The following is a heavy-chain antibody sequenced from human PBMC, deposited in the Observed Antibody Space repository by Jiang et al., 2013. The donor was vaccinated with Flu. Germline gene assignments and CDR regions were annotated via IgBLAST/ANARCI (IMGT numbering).Heavy chain of an antibody. CDR1: GFTSRSYA. Sequence: VQLVESGGGLAQPGGSLRLSCAASGFTSRSYAMSWVRQAPGKGLEWVSAISDTGSGTYYADSVRGRFTIYKDNSKDTLYLQMNSLRAEDTAVYYCAKDRLMTWYFDVWGRGTPVTVSS. J-gene: IGHJ2*01. CDR3: AKDRLMTWYFDV. D-gene: IGHD2-8*01. V-gene: IGHV3-23*04. CDR2: ISDTGSGT.